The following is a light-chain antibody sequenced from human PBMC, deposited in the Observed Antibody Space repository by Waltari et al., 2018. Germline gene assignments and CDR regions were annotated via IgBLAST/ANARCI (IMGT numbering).Light chain of an antibody. CDR1: QSVLYSSNNKNY. Sequence: DIEMNQSPDSLAVALGVRATINCKSSQSVLYSSNNKNYLAWYQQKPGQPPKLLIYWASTRESGVPDQFSGSGSGTDFTLTISSLQAEDVAVYYCQQYFTTPTFGGGTKVEIK. CDR3: QQYFTTPT. CDR2: WAS. J-gene: IGKJ4*01. V-gene: IGKV4-1*01.